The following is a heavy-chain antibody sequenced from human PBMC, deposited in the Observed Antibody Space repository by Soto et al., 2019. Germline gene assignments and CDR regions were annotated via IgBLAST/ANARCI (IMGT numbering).Heavy chain of an antibody. CDR2: TIPIFGTA. CDR1: GGTFSSYA. D-gene: IGHD4-4*01. J-gene: IGHJ4*02. Sequence: SVKDSCKASGGTFSSYAISWVRQAPGQGLEWMGGTIPIFGTANYAQKYRDRVTITAEKSTRTAYMELRSLRSEDTAVYYCARVENTVTHEYYFAYWGQGTLVTVSS. V-gene: IGHV1-69*06. CDR3: ARVENTVTHEYYFAY.